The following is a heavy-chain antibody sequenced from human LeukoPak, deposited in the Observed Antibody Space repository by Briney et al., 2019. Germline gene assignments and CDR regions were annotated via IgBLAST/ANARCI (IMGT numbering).Heavy chain of an antibody. CDR3: STDILETNWGGY. J-gene: IGHJ4*02. Sequence: GGSLRLSCAASGFTFSNAWMSWVRQAPGKGLEWASRIKSKTDGGTTHYAAPVKGRFTISRDDSKDTLYLQMNSLKTEDTAVYYCSTDILETNWGGYWGQGTLVTVPS. D-gene: IGHD7-27*01. CDR2: IKSKTDGGTT. CDR1: GFTFSNAW. V-gene: IGHV3-15*01.